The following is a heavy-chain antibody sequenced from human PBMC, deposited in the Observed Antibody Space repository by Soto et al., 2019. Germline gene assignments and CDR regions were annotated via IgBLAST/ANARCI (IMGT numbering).Heavy chain of an antibody. V-gene: IGHV4-30-4*01. CDR3: AREIRGYSGYVSYYGMDV. CDR2: IYYSGGT. CDR1: GGSISSGDYY. J-gene: IGHJ6*02. Sequence: SETLSLTCTVSGGSISSGDYYWSWIRQPPGKGLEWIGYIYYSGGTYYNPSLKSRVTISVDTSKNQFSLKLSSVTAADTAVYYCAREIRGYSGYVSYYGMDVWGQGTTVTVSS. D-gene: IGHD5-12*01.